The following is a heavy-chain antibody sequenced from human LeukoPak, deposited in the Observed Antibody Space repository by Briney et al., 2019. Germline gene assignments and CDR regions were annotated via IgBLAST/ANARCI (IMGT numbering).Heavy chain of an antibody. CDR2: IYYSGST. CDR3: ARGVVVVVAATRRWWFDP. D-gene: IGHD2-15*01. J-gene: IGHJ5*02. CDR1: GGSISSGDYY. Sequence: SQTLSLTCTVSGGSISSGDYYWSSIRQPPRKSLEWIGYIYYSGSTYYNPSLKSRVTISVDTSKNQFSLKLSSVTAADTGVYYCARGVVVVVAATRRWWFDPWGQGTLVTVSS. V-gene: IGHV4-30-4*01.